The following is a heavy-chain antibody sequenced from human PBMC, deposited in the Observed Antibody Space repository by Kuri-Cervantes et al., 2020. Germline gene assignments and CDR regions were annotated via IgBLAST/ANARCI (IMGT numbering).Heavy chain of an antibody. Sequence: SETLSLTCTVPVVSTCSSSYYWGWIRQPPGKGLEWIGSIYYSGSTYYNPSLKSRVTISVDTSKNQFSLKLSSVTAADTAVDYCARVRWFRDDAFDIWGQGTMVTVSS. J-gene: IGHJ3*02. V-gene: IGHV4-39*07. CDR2: IYYSGST. CDR1: VVSTCSSSYY. CDR3: ARVRWFRDDAFDI. D-gene: IGHD3-10*01.